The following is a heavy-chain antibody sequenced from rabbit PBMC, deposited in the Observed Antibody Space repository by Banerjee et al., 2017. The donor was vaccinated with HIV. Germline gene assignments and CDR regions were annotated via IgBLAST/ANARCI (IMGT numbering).Heavy chain of an antibody. Sequence: QEQLEESGGGLVQPEGSLALTCKASGFDLSTDYYYMCWVRQAPGKGLELIACIDAGVGSSTYYASWAKGRFTISKTSSTTVTLQMTSLTAADTATYFCARDLAGVIGWNFGLWGPGTLVTVS. V-gene: IGHV1S45*01. CDR1: GFDLSTDYY. J-gene: IGHJ4*01. CDR2: IDAGVGSST. D-gene: IGHD4-1*01. CDR3: ARDLAGVIGWNFGL.